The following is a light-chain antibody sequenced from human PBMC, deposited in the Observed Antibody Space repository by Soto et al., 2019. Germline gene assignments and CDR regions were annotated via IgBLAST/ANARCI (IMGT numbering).Light chain of an antibody. J-gene: IGLJ2*01. CDR1: SSDVGDYNY. CDR2: EVS. CDR3: SSYTYSNTLV. Sequence: QSALTQPASVSGSPGQSITISCTATSSDVGDYNYVSWYQQYPGKAPKLLIYEVSNRPSGVSNRFSGSKSYNTASLTISGLQAEDEPDYYCSSYTYSNTLVFGGGTKLTVL. V-gene: IGLV2-14*01.